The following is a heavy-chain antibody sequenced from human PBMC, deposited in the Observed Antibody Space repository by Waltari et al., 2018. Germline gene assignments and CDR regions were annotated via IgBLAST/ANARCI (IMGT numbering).Heavy chain of an antibody. J-gene: IGHJ4*02. V-gene: IGHV1-2*02. D-gene: IGHD3-9*01. CDR2: VRRDGGVT. Sequence: QVQLVQSGAEVMKPGASVKVSCKTSGYSFSDHYLHWVRQAPGQGLDWMGWVRRDGGVTYFAQGFQGRVTLTGDMSISTVYMDFSSLTSDDTAIYYCVRDFDWGPDYWGQGTLVTVSS. CDR3: VRDFDWGPDY. CDR1: GYSFSDHY.